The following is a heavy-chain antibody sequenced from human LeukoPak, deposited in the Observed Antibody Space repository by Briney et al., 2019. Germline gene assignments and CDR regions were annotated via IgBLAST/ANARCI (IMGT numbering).Heavy chain of an antibody. V-gene: IGHV3-23*01. CDR3: AKDCSSTSCPTSDY. CDR2: ISGSGVST. CDR1: GFTVSNNF. Sequence: GGSLRLSCAASGFTVSNNFMSWVRQAPGKGLEWVSAISGSGVSTYYADSVKGRFTISRDNSKNTLYLQMNSLRAEDTAVYYCAKDCSSTSCPTSDYWGQGTLVTVSS. D-gene: IGHD2-2*01. J-gene: IGHJ4*02.